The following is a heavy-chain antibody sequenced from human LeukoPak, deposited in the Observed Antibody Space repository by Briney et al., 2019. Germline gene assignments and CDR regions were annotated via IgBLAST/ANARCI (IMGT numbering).Heavy chain of an antibody. V-gene: IGHV1-46*01. J-gene: IGHJ6*02. D-gene: IGHD6-19*01. CDR2: INPSGGST. CDR1: GYTFTSYY. Sequence: RASAKVSCKASGYTFTSYYMHWVRQAPGQGLEWMGIINPSGGSTSYAQKFQGRVTMTRDTSTSTAYMELRSLRSDDTAVYYCASQEAVAGDYYYYGMDVWGQGTTVTVSS. CDR3: ASQEAVAGDYYYYGMDV.